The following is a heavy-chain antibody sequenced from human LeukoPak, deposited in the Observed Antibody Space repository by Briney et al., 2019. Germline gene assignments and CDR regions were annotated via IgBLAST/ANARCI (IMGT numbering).Heavy chain of an antibody. CDR2: IYYSGST. CDR1: GGSISSSSYY. Sequence: SETLSFTCTVSGGSISSSSYYWGWIRQPPGKGLEWIGSIYYSGSTYYNPSLKSRVTISVDTSKNQFSLKLSSVTAADTAVYYCARPGASGDYIDYWGQGTLVTVSS. V-gene: IGHV4-39*01. J-gene: IGHJ4*02. CDR3: ARPGASGDYIDY. D-gene: IGHD3-10*01.